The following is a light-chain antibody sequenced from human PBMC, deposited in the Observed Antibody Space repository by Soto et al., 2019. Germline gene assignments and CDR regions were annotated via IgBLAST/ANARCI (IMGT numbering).Light chain of an antibody. J-gene: IGLJ3*02. CDR2: LEGSGSY. CDR1: SGHSSYI. Sequence: QLVLTQSSSASASLRSSAKLTCTLSSGHSSYIIAWHQQQPGKAPRYLMKLEGSGSYNKGSGVPDRFSGSSSGADRYLTISGLQFEDEADYYCETWDSNTRVFGGGTELTVL. CDR3: ETWDSNTRV. V-gene: IGLV4-60*02.